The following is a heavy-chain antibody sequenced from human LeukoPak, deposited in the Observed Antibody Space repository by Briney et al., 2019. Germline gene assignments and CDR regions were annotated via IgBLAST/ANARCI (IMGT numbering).Heavy chain of an antibody. CDR1: GFTFSSYA. D-gene: IGHD3-10*01. Sequence: SGGSPRLSCTASGFTFSSYAMNWVRQAPGKGLEWVSGIGAGGTFTYYADSVKGRFTISRDNSKNTLYLQMNSLRAEDTAVYYCAKDQEQLLWFGELLFAFDIWGQGTMVTVSS. J-gene: IGHJ3*02. V-gene: IGHV3-23*01. CDR2: IGAGGTFT. CDR3: AKDQEQLLWFGELLFAFDI.